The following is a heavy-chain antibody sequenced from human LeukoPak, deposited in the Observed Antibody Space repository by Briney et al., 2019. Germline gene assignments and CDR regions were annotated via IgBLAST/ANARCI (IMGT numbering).Heavy chain of an antibody. V-gene: IGHV4-59*10. D-gene: IGHD4-17*01. CDR2: IYSSGST. Sequence: SETLSLTCAVYGGSFSGYYWSWIRQPAGKGLEWIGRIYSSGSTNYNPSLKSRVTISVDTSKNQFYLKMNSVTAADTAVYYCARGRSVAVTKGGNWFDPWGQGTLVTVSS. CDR3: ARGRSVAVTKGGNWFDP. CDR1: GGSFSGYY. J-gene: IGHJ5*02.